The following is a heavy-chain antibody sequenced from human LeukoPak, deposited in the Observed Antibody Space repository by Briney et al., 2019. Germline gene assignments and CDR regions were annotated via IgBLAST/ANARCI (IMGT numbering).Heavy chain of an antibody. J-gene: IGHJ6*02. D-gene: IGHD2-15*01. Sequence: ASVKVSCKVSGYTLTELFMHWVRQAPGKGLEWMGGFDPEDGETIYAQKLQGRVTMTEDTSTDTAYMELSSLRSEDTAVYYYATDYPMVGYYYGMDVWGQGTTVTVSS. CDR3: ATDYPMVGYYYGMDV. CDR2: FDPEDGET. V-gene: IGHV1-24*01. CDR1: GYTLTELF.